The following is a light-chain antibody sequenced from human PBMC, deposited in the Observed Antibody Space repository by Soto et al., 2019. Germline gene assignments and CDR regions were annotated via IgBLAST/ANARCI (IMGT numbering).Light chain of an antibody. Sequence: QSALAQPPSVSGSPGQSVTISCTGISSDIGSYNRVSWYQQPPGTAPKLMIYEVNNRPSGVPDRFSGSTSGNTASLTISGLQAEDEADYYCSLYTSLSTYVFGTETKVTVL. CDR3: SLYTSLSTYV. CDR1: SSDIGSYNR. CDR2: EVN. J-gene: IGLJ1*01. V-gene: IGLV2-18*01.